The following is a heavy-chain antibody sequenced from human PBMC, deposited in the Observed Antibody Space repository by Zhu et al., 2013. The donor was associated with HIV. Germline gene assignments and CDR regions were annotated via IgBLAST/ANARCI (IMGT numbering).Heavy chain of an antibody. V-gene: IGHV1-24*01. CDR1: GYTLTELS. D-gene: IGHD6-19*01. J-gene: IGHJ6*04. Sequence: QVQLVQSGAEVKKPGASVKVSCKVSGYTLTELSMHWVRQAPGKGLEWMGGFDPEDGETIYAQKFQGRVTMTEDTSTDTAYMELSSLRSEDTAQYYCAKDVSSGWRYGTDVWAEGPTVIVSS. CDR2: FDPEDGET. CDR3: AKDVSSGWRYGTDV.